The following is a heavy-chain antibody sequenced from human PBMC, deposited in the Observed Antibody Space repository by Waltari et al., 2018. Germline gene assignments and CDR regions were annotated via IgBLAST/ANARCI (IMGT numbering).Heavy chain of an antibody. CDR1: GGSISSYY. V-gene: IGHV4-59*01. Sequence: QVQLQESGPGLVKPSETLSLTCTVSGGSISSYYWSWIRQPPGKGLGWIGYIYYSGSTNYNPSLKSRVTISVDTSKNQFSLKLSSVTAADTAVYYCARSMGMTTVTYFDYWGQGTLVTVSS. CDR3: ARSMGMTTVTYFDY. CDR2: IYYSGST. D-gene: IGHD4-17*01. J-gene: IGHJ4*02.